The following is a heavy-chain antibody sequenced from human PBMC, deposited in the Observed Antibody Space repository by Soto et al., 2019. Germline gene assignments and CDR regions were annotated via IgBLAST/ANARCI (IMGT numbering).Heavy chain of an antibody. CDR3: ARGVTAGVDY. V-gene: IGHV1-8*01. D-gene: IGHD1-26*01. CDR2: MEPSSGKT. J-gene: IGHJ4*02. CDR1: GYSFTSLD. Sequence: ASVKVSCKASGYSFTSLDINWVRQTAGQGLEWMGWMEPSSGKTGYAQKFHDRVTMTSDTSINTAYMELTTLTSDDTAFYYCARGVTAGVDYCGQGTLLTVSS.